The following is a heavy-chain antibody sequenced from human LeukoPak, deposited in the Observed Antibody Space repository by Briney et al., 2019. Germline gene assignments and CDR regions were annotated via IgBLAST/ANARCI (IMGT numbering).Heavy chain of an antibody. D-gene: IGHD6-13*01. Sequence: GGSLRLSCAASGFTFSSFAMSWVRQAPGKGLEWVSGISGRGASTYYADSVKGRFTISRDNSKNSLFLQMNSLRAEDTAVYYCARASLSEIIAAETYFDSWGQGTLVTVSS. J-gene: IGHJ4*02. V-gene: IGHV3-23*01. CDR3: ARASLSEIIAAETYFDS. CDR2: ISGRGAST. CDR1: GFTFSSFA.